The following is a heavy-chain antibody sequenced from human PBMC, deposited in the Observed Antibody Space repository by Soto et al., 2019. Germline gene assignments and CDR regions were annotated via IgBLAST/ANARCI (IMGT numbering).Heavy chain of an antibody. V-gene: IGHV1-18*01. CDR3: ARGRYGDC. CDR1: GYTFTSYG. J-gene: IGHJ4*02. CDR2: ISAHNGNT. Sequence: QVHLVQSGAEVKKPGASVKVSCKASGYTFTSYGITWVRQAPGQGLEWMGWISAHNGNTDYAQKLQARVIVTRDTPTSTAYMELRSLRSDDTAVYYCARGRYGDCWGQGALVTVSS. D-gene: IGHD1-1*01.